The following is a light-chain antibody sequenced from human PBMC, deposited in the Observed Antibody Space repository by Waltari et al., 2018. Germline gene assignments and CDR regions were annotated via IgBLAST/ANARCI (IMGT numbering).Light chain of an antibody. CDR3: QSYDSSLSGSV. J-gene: IGLJ2*01. V-gene: IGLV1-40*01. Sequence: QSGLTQPPSVSGAPGQRVTISCTGSSSNIGAGYDVHWYQLLPGTAPKPPIYGNSKRPSGVPARFSGSKSGTSASLAITVLQAEDEADYYCQSYDSSLSGSVFGGGTKLTVL. CDR1: SSNIGAGYD. CDR2: GNS.